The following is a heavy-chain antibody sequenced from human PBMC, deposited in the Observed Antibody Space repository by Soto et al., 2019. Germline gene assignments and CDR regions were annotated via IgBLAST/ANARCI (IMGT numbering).Heavy chain of an antibody. Sequence: QVHLVQSGAEVKKPGASVKVSCQASGYAFTTYGITWVRQAPGQGLEWMGWISAHNGNTNYAQKLQGRVTVTRDTSPSTAYMELRSLRSDDTAVYYCARGGYGDYWGQGALVTVSS. D-gene: IGHD1-1*01. CDR1: GYAFTTYG. CDR2: ISAHNGNT. CDR3: ARGGYGDY. J-gene: IGHJ4*02. V-gene: IGHV1-18*01.